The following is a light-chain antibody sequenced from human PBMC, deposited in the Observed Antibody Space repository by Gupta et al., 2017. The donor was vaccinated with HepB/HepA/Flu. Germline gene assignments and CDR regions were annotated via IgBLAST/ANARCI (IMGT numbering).Light chain of an antibody. V-gene: IGLV3-19*01. Sequence: SSELTQDPAVSVALGQTVRITCQGDSLRSYYASWYQQKPGQAPVLVIYGKNNPPSGIPYRFSGSSSGTTASLTITGAHAEDEAYYYCNSRDSSGNHVVFGGWTKLTVL. CDR2: GKN. J-gene: IGLJ2*01. CDR1: SLRSYY. CDR3: NSRDSSGNHVV.